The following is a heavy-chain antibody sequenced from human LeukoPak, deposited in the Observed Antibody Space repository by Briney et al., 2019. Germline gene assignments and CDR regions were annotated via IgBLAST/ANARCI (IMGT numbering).Heavy chain of an antibody. CDR3: ARGPLNRGYNWFDP. Sequence: PSETLSLTCAVYGGSFSGYYWSWIRQPPGKGLEWIGEINHSGSTNYNPSLKSRVTISVDTSKNQFSLKLSSVTAADTAVYYCARGPLNRGYNWFDPWGQGTLVTVSS. J-gene: IGHJ5*02. CDR2: INHSGST. D-gene: IGHD3-10*01. V-gene: IGHV4-34*01. CDR1: GGSFSGYY.